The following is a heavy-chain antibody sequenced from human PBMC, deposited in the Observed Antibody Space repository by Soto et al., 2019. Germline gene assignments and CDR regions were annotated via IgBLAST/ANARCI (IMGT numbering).Heavy chain of an antibody. CDR1: GFTFSSYG. J-gene: IGHJ4*02. CDR3: AKDLRDGSGYYYGDY. V-gene: IGHV3-30*18. Sequence: GGSLRLSCAASGFTFSSYGMHWVRQAPGQGLEWVAVISYDGSNKYYADSVRGRFTICRDNSRNTLYLQMNSPIAEDTAVYYCAKDLRDGSGYYYGDYWGQGTLVTVSS. D-gene: IGHD3-22*01. CDR2: ISYDGSNK.